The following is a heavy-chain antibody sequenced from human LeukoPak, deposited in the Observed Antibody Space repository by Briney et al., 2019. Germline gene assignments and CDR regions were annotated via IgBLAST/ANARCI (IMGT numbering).Heavy chain of an antibody. Sequence: ASVKVSCKASGYTFTSYDINWVRQATGQGLEWMGWMNPNSGNTGYAQKFQGRVTITRNTSISTAYMELSSLRAEDTAVYYCARAIGQIVAARDGDYWGQGTLVTVSS. CDR3: ARAIGQIVAARDGDY. CDR1: GYTFTSYD. V-gene: IGHV1-8*03. D-gene: IGHD6-6*01. CDR2: MNPNSGNT. J-gene: IGHJ4*02.